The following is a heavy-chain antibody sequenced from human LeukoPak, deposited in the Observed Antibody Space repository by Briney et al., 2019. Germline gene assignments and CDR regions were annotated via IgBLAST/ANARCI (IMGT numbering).Heavy chain of an antibody. V-gene: IGHV3-30*04. J-gene: IGHJ4*02. CDR2: ISYDGSNK. CDR3: AREGSIAVAGTFDY. CDR1: GFTFSSYA. Sequence: PGGSLRLSCAASGFTFSSYAMHWVRQAPDKGLEWVAVISYDGSNKYYADSVKGRFTISRDNSKNTLYLQMNSLRAEDTAVYYCAREGSIAVAGTFDYWGQGTLVTVSS. D-gene: IGHD6-19*01.